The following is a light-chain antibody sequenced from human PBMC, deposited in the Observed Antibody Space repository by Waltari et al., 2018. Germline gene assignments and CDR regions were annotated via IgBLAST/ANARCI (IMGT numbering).Light chain of an antibody. J-gene: IGKJ4*01. Sequence: EIVLTQSPATLSLSPGERATLSCRASQSVNWYLAWYQQRPGQAPRLLIYDTSNRATGIPARFSGSGSETDFTLTISRLEPEDSAVYYCQQRRNWPLTFGGGTKVEIK. CDR3: QQRRNWPLT. V-gene: IGKV3-11*01. CDR2: DTS. CDR1: QSVNWY.